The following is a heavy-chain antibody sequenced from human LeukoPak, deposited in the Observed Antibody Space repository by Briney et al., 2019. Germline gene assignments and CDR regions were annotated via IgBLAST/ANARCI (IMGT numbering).Heavy chain of an antibody. CDR3: AKRKDYYDSSGLDS. CDR1: GFTFSSYS. Sequence: PGGSLRLSCAASGFTFSSYSMNWVRQAPGKGLEWVSYISSSSTIYYADSVKGRFTISRDNAKNSLYLQMNSLRAEDTAVCFCAKRKDYYDSSGLDSWGQGTLVTVSS. D-gene: IGHD3-22*01. V-gene: IGHV3-48*01. CDR2: ISSSSTI. J-gene: IGHJ4*02.